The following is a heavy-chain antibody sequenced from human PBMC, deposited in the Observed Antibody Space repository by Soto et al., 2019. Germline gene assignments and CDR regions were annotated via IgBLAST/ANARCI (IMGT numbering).Heavy chain of an antibody. CDR2: IKQDGSEK. V-gene: IGHV3-7*01. CDR3: ARLVNFDSSGFGL. D-gene: IGHD3-22*01. CDR1: GFTFSSYW. Sequence: GGSLRLSCAASGFTFSSYWMSWVRQAPGKGLEWVANIKQDGSEKYYVDSVKGRFTISRDNAKNSLYLQMNSLRAEDTAVYYCARLVNFDSSGFGLWGQGTIVTVSS. J-gene: IGHJ3*01.